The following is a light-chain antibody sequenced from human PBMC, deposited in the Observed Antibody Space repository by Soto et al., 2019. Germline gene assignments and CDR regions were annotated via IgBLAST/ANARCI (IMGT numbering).Light chain of an antibody. CDR1: ESVSSGY. J-gene: IGKJ2*01. CDR2: GAS. V-gene: IGKV3-20*01. CDR3: QQYGSSPPYT. Sequence: EIVLTQSPGTLSLSPGEGATLSCRASESVSSGYLAWYQQKRGQPPRLLIYGASSRAAGIPDRFSGSGSGTDFTLTISRLEPEDFAVYYCQQYGSSPPYTFGQGTKLEIK.